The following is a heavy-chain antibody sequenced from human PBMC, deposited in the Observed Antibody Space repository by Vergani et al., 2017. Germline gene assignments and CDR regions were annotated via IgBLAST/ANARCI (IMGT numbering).Heavy chain of an antibody. CDR1: GFTVSSNY. D-gene: IGHD3-22*01. V-gene: IGHV3-66*02. Sequence: EVQLVASGGGVFQPGGSLRLSCEASGFTVSSNYMSWVRQAPGKGLEWVAVIYSGGSTFYADTVQGRFTISSDNSKNTLYLQMNSLRAEDTAVYYFAIVGFYDSSGYQGFQHGGQGTRFTVSS. CDR2: IYSGGST. CDR3: AIVGFYDSSGYQGFQH. J-gene: IGHJ1*01.